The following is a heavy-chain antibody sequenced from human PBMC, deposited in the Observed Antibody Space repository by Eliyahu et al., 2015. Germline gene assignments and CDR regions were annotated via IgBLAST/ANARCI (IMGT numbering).Heavy chain of an antibody. D-gene: IGHD6-19*01. Sequence: EVQLLESGGGLVQPGGSLRXXCAASGFTFSSXAMSWVRQAPGKGLEWVSTFSGXGAGXYFADSVKGRFTISRDNSKNTLSLQMNSLRAEDTAVYYCAKTGSSGWYYFDYWGQGTLVTVSS. CDR2: FSGXGAGX. J-gene: IGHJ4*02. CDR3: AKTGSSGWYYFDY. V-gene: IGHV3-23*01. CDR1: GFTFSSXA.